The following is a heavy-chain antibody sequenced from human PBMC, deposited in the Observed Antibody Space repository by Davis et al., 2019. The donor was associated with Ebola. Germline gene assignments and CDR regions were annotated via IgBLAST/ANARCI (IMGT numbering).Heavy chain of an antibody. D-gene: IGHD6-6*01. CDR1: GYTFTSYD. J-gene: IGHJ4*02. CDR2: ISAYNGNT. V-gene: IGHV1-18*01. Sequence: AASVKVSCKASGYTFTSYDINWVRQATGQGLEWMGWISAYNGNTNYAQKLQGRVTITADESTSTAYMELSSLRSEDTAVYYCSCSSSGFDYWGQGTLVTVSS. CDR3: SCSSSGFDY.